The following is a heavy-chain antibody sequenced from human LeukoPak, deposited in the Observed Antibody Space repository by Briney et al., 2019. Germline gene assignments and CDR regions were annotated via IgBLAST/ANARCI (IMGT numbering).Heavy chain of an antibody. CDR2: IYQSGNN. D-gene: IGHD3-3*01. V-gene: IGHV4-59*01. J-gene: IGHJ6*03. CDR3: ARGLRVRTFGELSWYIDV. Sequence: PSETLSLTCTISGGSISSNYWGWVRQPPGKGLGYIGYIYQSGNNNYNPSLKSRVTFSEETSKNQFSLKLNSVTAADTAVYYCARGLRVRTFGELSWYIDVWGKGTTVIVSS. CDR1: GGSISSNY.